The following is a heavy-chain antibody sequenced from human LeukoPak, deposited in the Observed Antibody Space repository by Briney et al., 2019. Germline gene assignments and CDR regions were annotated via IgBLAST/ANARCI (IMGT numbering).Heavy chain of an antibody. CDR1: GFTFSSYD. CDR2: ISSSGSTI. D-gene: IGHD1-26*01. V-gene: IGHV3-48*03. CDR3: AREGGSYPFDY. J-gene: IGHJ4*02. Sequence: PGESLRLSCAASGFTFSSYDMHWVRQAPGKGVEWVSYISSSGSTIYYADSVRGRFTISRDNAKNSLYLQMNSLRAEDTAVYYCAREGGSYPFDYWGQGTLVTVSS.